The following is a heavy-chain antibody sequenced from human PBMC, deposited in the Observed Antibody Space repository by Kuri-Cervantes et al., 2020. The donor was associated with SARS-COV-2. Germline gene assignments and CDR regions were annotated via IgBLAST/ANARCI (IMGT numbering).Heavy chain of an antibody. D-gene: IGHD4/OR15-4a*01. CDR1: GGSISSYY. Sequence: SETLSLTCTVSGGSISSYYWGWIRQPPGKGLEWIGSIYYSGSTYYNPSLKSRVTISVDTSKNQFSLKLSSVTAADTAVYYCARGLRGLTHDYWGQGTLVTVSS. V-gene: IGHV4-39*01. CDR2: IYYSGST. J-gene: IGHJ4*02. CDR3: ARGLRGLTHDY.